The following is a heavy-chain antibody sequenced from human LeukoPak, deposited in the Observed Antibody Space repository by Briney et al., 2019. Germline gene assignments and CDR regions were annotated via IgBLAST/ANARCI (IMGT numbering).Heavy chain of an antibody. CDR2: IRPDGNEK. J-gene: IGHJ2*01. CDR3: AKYSGSPYWYFDL. Sequence: GGPLRLSCEASGVTFSSYWMSWVRQAPGKGPEWVGNIRPDGNEKYYVDSVKGRFTISRDNAKNSLYLQMNSLRAEETAVYYCAKYSGSPYWYFDLWGRGTLVTVSS. V-gene: IGHV3-7*01. CDR1: GVTFSSYW. D-gene: IGHD5-12*01.